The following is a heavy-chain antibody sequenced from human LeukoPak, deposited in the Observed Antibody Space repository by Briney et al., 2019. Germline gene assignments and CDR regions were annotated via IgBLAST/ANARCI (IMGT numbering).Heavy chain of an antibody. D-gene: IGHD3-10*01. CDR3: ARPAKWFAALFDY. J-gene: IGHJ4*02. Sequence: KPSETLSLTCTVSGGSISTYYWNWIRQPAGKGLEWIGRISTSGSTDYNPSLKSRVTMSVDTSKNQFSLKLSSVTAADTAVYYCARPAKWFAALFDYWGQGTLVTVSS. CDR1: GGSISTYY. V-gene: IGHV4-4*07. CDR2: ISTSGST.